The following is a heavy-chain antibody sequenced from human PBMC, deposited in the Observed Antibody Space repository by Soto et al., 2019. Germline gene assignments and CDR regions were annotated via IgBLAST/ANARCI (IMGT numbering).Heavy chain of an antibody. D-gene: IGHD3-10*01. CDR3: ARDSPITMVRGVITHMDV. Sequence: GGSLRLSCAASGFTFSSYWMHWVRQAPGKGLVWVSRINSDGSSTSYADSVKGRFTISRDNAKNTLYLQMNSLRAEDTAVYYCARDSPITMVRGVITHMDVWGKGTTVTVSS. CDR1: GFTFSSYW. J-gene: IGHJ6*03. V-gene: IGHV3-74*01. CDR2: INSDGSST.